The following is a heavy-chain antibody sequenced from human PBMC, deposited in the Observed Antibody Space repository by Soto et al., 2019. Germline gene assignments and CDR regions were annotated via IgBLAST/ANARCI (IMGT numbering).Heavy chain of an antibody. CDR2: MNPNSGNT. Sequence: QVQRVQSGAAVKKPGASVKVSCKASGYTFTSYDINWVRQATGQGLEWMGWMNPNSGNTGYAQKFQGRVTMTRYTSIGTAYMVLSRLAAEDTAVYYCASTRCGDNVDYWGQGTLVTVSS. CDR3: ASTRCGDNVDY. J-gene: IGHJ4*02. CDR1: GYTFTSYD. V-gene: IGHV1-8*01. D-gene: IGHD2-2*01.